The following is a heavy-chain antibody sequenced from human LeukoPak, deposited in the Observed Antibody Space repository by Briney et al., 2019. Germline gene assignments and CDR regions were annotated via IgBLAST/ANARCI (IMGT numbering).Heavy chain of an antibody. CDR1: GYTFTSYY. CDR2: INPSGGST. D-gene: IGHD5-24*01. Sequence: GASVKVSCKASGYTFTSYYMHWVRQAPGQGLEWMGIINPSGGSTNYAQKFQGRVTITADESTSTAYMELSSLRSEDTAVYYCARAIEMATMSVDWGQGTLVTVSS. V-gene: IGHV1-46*01. J-gene: IGHJ4*02. CDR3: ARAIEMATMSVD.